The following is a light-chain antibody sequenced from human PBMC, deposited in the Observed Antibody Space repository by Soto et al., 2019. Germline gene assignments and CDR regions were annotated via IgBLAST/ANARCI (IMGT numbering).Light chain of an antibody. V-gene: IGLV1-51*02. CDR3: GTWDSSLSVVV. J-gene: IGLJ2*01. CDR2: ENN. CDR1: SSNIGNSF. Sequence: QSVLTQPPSVSAAPGQKVTISCSGGSSNIGNSFVSWYQQLPRTAPKLLIYENNKRPSGIPDRFAGSKSGSSATLGITGLQTGDEDDYYCGTWDSSLSVVVFGGGTKLTVL.